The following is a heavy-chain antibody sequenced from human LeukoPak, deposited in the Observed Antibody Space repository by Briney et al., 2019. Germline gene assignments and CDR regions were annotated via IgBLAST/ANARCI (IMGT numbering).Heavy chain of an antibody. CDR2: IFYTGGT. D-gene: IGHD2-2*01. V-gene: IGHV4-59*01. J-gene: IGHJ4*02. Sequence: SETLSLTCTVSGGSISTYYWSWIRQPPGKGLEWIGYIFYTGGTNYNPSLKSRVTVSVGTSKNQLSLKLSSVTPADTAVYYCARARVPYAYYFDSWGQGALVTVSS. CDR1: GGSISTYY. CDR3: ARARVPYAYYFDS.